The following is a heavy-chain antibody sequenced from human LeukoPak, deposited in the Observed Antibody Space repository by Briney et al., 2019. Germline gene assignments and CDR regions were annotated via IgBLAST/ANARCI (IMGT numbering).Heavy chain of an antibody. D-gene: IGHD3-10*01. CDR1: GFTVSSNY. CDR2: INHSGST. CDR3: ARGGNGLWFGKYYYYYGMDV. V-gene: IGHV4-34*01. J-gene: IGHJ6*04. Sequence: NTGGSLRLSCAASGFTVSSNYMSWVRQPPGKGLEWIGEINHSGSTNYNPSLKSRVTISVDTSKNQFSLKLSSVTAADTAVYYCARGGNGLWFGKYYYYYGMDVWGKGTTVTVSS.